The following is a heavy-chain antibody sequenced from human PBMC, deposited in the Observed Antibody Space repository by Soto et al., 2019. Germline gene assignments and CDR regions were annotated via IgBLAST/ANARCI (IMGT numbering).Heavy chain of an antibody. D-gene: IGHD1-26*01. CDR1: GISLSTSGVG. CDR2: IYWDDDK. Sequence: QITLKESGPTLVKPTQTLTLTCTLSGISLSTSGVGVGWIRQPPGKALEWLALIYWDDDKRYSPSLKNRLTNTKDTSKNQVVLTMTNMDPVDTATYYCTHRRRASGNYYVWFDPWGQGTLVTVSS. V-gene: IGHV2-5*02. CDR3: THRRRASGNYYVWFDP. J-gene: IGHJ5*02.